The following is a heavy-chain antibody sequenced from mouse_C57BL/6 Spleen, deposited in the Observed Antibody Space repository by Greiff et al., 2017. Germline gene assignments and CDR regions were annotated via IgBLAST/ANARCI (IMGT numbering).Heavy chain of an antibody. CDR2: INPSSGYT. CDR3: ARSSPSYYGNSYLYFEV. D-gene: IGHD2-10*01. Sequence: VHLVESGAELAKPGASVKLSCKASGYTFTRYWMHWVKQRPGQGLEWIGYINPSSGYTKYNQKFKAKATLTADKSSSTAYMQLSSLTYEDSAVYYGARSSPSYYGNSYLYFEVWGTGTTVTVSS. J-gene: IGHJ1*03. V-gene: IGHV1-7*01. CDR1: GYTFTRYW.